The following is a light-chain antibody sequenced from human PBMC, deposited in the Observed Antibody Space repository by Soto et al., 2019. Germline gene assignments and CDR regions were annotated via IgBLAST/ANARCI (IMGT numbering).Light chain of an antibody. CDR3: QQSYSTPWT. CDR2: SAS. Sequence: DIEMTQSPSSLSASVGHRVTITCRASQSISTYLSWFQQKPGKAPKVLIYSASTLQSGVPSRFSGSGSGTDFTLTISRLQPEDFATYHCQQSYSTPWTFGQGTKVDI. CDR1: QSISTY. V-gene: IGKV1-39*01. J-gene: IGKJ1*01.